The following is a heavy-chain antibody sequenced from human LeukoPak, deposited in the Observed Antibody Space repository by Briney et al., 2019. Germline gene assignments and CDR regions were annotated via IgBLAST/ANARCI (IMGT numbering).Heavy chain of an antibody. V-gene: IGHV3-30*18. D-gene: IGHD3-10*01. CDR1: GFTFSSYG. J-gene: IGHJ4*02. CDR2: ISYDRSNK. CDR3: AKAQPPHCYGSGSYYPFDY. Sequence: GRSLRLSCAASGFTFSSYGMHWVRQAPGKGLEWVAVISYDRSNKYYADSVKGRFTISRDNSKNTLYLQMNSLRAEDTAVYYCAKAQPPHCYGSGSYYPFDYWGQGTLVTVSS.